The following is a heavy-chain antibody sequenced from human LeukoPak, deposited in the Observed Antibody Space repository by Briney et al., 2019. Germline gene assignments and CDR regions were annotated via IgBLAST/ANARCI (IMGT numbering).Heavy chain of an antibody. J-gene: IGHJ6*03. CDR2: IIPIFGTA. CDR3: ATTPPIYCSSTSCYHYHYYYMDV. D-gene: IGHD2-2*01. V-gene: IGHV1-69*05. Sequence: GASVKVSCKASGGTFSSYAISWVRQAPGQGLEWMGGIIPIFGTANYAQKFQGRVTITTDESTSTAYMELSSLRSEDTAVYYCATTPPIYCSSTSCYHYHYYYMDVWGKGTTVTVSS. CDR1: GGTFSSYA.